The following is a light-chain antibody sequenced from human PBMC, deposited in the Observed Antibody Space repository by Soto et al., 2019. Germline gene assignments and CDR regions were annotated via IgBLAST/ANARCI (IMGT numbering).Light chain of an antibody. CDR2: DVS. V-gene: IGLV2-14*01. Sequence: QSALTQPASVSGSPGQSITISCTGTSSDVGGYNYVSWYQQHPGKAPKLMIYDVSNRPSGVSNRFSGSKSGNTDSLNISGLQAEDEADYYCSSYTSSSTLVVFGGGTQLTVL. CDR3: SSYTSSSTLVV. J-gene: IGLJ2*01. CDR1: SSDVGGYNY.